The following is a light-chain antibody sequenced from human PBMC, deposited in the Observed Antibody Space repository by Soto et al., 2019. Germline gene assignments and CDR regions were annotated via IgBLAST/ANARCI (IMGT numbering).Light chain of an antibody. Sequence: QSALTQPASVSGSPGQWITISCTGTSSDVGGYDYVSWYQQHPGKAPKLIIFEVSNRPSGVSNRFSGSKSGNTASLTISGLQPEDEADYFCTSYASTTAVLFGGGTKLTVL. V-gene: IGLV2-14*01. CDR3: TSYASTTAVL. J-gene: IGLJ3*02. CDR1: SSDVGGYDY. CDR2: EVS.